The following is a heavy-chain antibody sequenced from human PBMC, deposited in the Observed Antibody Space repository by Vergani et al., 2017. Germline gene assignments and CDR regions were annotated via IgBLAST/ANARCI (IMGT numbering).Heavy chain of an antibody. CDR3: ARVADFYGLGSRLLDL. D-gene: IGHD3-10*01. CDR2: MYHSGST. J-gene: IGHJ5*02. Sequence: QVRLQESGPGLVKPSETLSLTCSVSGGSMSGYYWSWIRQPPGKELEWIGYMYHSGSTNYNPSLETRVTISGDTSKNQFSLKLNSVTAADTAMYYCARVADFYGLGSRLLDLWGQGILVTVSS. V-gene: IGHV4-59*12. CDR1: GGSMSGYY.